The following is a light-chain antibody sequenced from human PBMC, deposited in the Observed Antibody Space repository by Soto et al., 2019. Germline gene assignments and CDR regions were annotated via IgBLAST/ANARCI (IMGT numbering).Light chain of an antibody. J-gene: IGKJ1*01. V-gene: IGKV1-5*03. CDR2: KAS. Sequence: DIQMTQSPPTLSASVGDRVTISCRASQSITGWLAWFQQKPGKAPKLLISKASKLESGVPSRFSGSGSGTDFTLTISGLQPDDLATYYCQQYNPYSPWTFGQGTKVEIK. CDR3: QQYNPYSPWT. CDR1: QSITGW.